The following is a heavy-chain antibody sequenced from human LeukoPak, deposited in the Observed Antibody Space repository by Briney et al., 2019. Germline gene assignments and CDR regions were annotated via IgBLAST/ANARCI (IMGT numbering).Heavy chain of an antibody. J-gene: IGHJ4*02. CDR2: FDPEDDEK. V-gene: IGHV1-24*01. Sequence: ASVKVSCKVSGYMFTELSMHWVRQAPGKGPEWMGGFDPEDDEKMYAQKFQGRVTMTEDTSTDTAYMELSSLRSEDTAVYYCAAELSSGYFDYWGQGTLVTVSS. CDR3: AAELSSGYFDY. CDR1: GYMFTELS. D-gene: IGHD3-22*01.